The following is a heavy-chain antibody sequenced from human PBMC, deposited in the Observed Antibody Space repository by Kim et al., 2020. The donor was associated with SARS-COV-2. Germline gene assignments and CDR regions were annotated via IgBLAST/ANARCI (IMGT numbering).Heavy chain of an antibody. V-gene: IGHV4-4*07. J-gene: IGHJ3*01. Sequence: QYNPSLKRRVTMSVNTSKNPFSRNLTSVTAADTAVYYCARTLGELSAFDVWGQGTLVTVSS. D-gene: IGHD3-16*01. CDR3: ARTLGELSAFDV.